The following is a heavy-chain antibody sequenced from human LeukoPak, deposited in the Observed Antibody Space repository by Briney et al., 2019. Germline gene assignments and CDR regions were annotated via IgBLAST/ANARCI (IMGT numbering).Heavy chain of an antibody. CDR2: ISSSSSYI. V-gene: IGHV3-21*01. CDR3: AREGYSYGQPVDY. CDR1: GFTFSSYS. D-gene: IGHD5-18*01. J-gene: IGHJ4*02. Sequence: GGPLRLSCAASGFTFSSYSMNWVRQAPGKGLEWVSSISSSSSYIYYADSVKGRFTISRDNAKNSLYLQMNSLRAEDTAVYYCAREGYSYGQPVDYWSQGTLVTVSS.